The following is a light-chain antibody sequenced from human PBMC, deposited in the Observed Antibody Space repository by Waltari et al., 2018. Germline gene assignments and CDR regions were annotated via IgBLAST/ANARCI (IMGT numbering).Light chain of an antibody. CDR2: GAS. V-gene: IGKV3-15*01. Sequence: EIVMTQSPATLSVSPGERATLSCSASQSVSSNLAWYQQKPGQDPRLLIYGASTRATGIPAMFSGSGSGTEFTLTISSLQSEDFAVYYCQQYNNWPPLFTFGPGTKVDIK. J-gene: IGKJ3*01. CDR1: QSVSSN. CDR3: QQYNNWPPLFT.